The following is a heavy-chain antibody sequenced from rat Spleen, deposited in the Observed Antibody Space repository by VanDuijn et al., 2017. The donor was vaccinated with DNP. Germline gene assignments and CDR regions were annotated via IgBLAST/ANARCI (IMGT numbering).Heavy chain of an antibody. V-gene: IGHV2S8*01. CDR2: ISNSGIT. CDR1: GFSLTSYG. Sequence: QVQLKESGPGLVQPSQTLSLTCTVSGFSLTSYGVNWVRQPPGKGLEWIAAISNSGITYYNSALKSRLSISRDTSKSQVFLKMNSLQTEDTATYYCVRSPETTYIYFPWAYWGQGTLVTVSS. CDR3: VRSPETTYIYFPWAY. D-gene: IGHD1-2*01. J-gene: IGHJ3*01.